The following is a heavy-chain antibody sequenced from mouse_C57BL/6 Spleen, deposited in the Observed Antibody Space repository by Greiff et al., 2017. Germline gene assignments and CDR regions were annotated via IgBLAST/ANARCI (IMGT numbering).Heavy chain of an antibody. Sequence: VQLVESGPELVKPGASVKISCKASGYAFSSSWMNWVKQRPGKGLEWIGRIYPGDGDTNYNGKFKGKATLTADKSSSTAYMQLSSLTSEDSAVCFCARQDSSGYYFDYWGQGTTLTVSS. D-gene: IGHD3-2*02. J-gene: IGHJ2*01. CDR3: ARQDSSGYYFDY. CDR2: IYPGDGDT. CDR1: GYAFSSSW. V-gene: IGHV1-82*01.